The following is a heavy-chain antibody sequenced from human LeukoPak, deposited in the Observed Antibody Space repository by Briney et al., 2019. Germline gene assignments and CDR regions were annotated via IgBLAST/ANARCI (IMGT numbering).Heavy chain of an antibody. V-gene: IGHV4-59*08. CDR3: ARLAYCGGHCHSAYYYYGLDV. CDR2: IYYSGST. D-gene: IGHD2-21*02. Sequence: PSEALSLTCTVSGGSINSYYWSWIRQPPGKGLEWIAYIYYSGSTNYNPSLKSRVTISVDTSKNQFSLKLNSVTAADTAVYYCARLAYCGGHCHSAYYYYGLDVWGQGTTVTVSS. CDR1: GGSINSYY. J-gene: IGHJ6*02.